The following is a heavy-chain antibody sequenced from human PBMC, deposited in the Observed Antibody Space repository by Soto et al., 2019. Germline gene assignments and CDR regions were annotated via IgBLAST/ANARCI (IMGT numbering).Heavy chain of an antibody. V-gene: IGHV1-69*01. CDR1: GGTFSSYA. Sequence: QVQLVQSGAEVKKPGSSVKVSCKASGGTFSSYAITWVRQAPGQGLEWMGGIIPIFGTANYAQKFQGRVTITADEPPSTAYMELSSLGAEDTAVYYCARDPALASVNWFDPWGQGTLVTVSS. CDR2: IIPIFGTA. D-gene: IGHD2-2*01. CDR3: ARDPALASVNWFDP. J-gene: IGHJ5*02.